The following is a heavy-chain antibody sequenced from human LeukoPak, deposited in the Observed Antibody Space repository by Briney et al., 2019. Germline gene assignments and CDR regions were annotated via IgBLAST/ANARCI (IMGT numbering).Heavy chain of an antibody. D-gene: IGHD3-9*01. CDR2: MNPNSGNT. Sequence: ASVKVSCKASGYTFTGYYMHWARQAPGQGLEWMGWMNPNSGNTGYAQKFQGRVTMTRNTSISTAYMELSSLRSEDTAVYYCARGSRVSTIFRTYWGQGTLVTVSS. CDR1: GYTFTGYY. V-gene: IGHV1-8*02. J-gene: IGHJ4*02. CDR3: ARGSRVSTIFRTY.